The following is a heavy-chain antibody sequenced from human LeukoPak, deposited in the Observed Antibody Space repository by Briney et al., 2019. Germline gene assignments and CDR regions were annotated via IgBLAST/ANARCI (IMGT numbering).Heavy chain of an antibody. CDR2: MSPNSGNT. CDR1: GYTFTSYD. V-gene: IGHV1-8*03. J-gene: IGHJ3*02. CDR3: ARDHYDFWSGYYSDAFDI. D-gene: IGHD3-3*01. Sequence: ASVKVSCKASGYTFTSYDINWVRQATGQGLEWMGWMSPNSGNTGYAQKFQGRVTITRDTSISTAYMELSSLRSEDTAVYYCARDHYDFWSGYYSDAFDIWGQGTMVTVSS.